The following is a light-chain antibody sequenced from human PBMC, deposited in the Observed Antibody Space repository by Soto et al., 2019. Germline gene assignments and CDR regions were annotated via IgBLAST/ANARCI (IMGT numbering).Light chain of an antibody. J-gene: IGKJ1*01. CDR3: QQSYSTPWT. CDR2: AAS. V-gene: IGKV1-39*01. Sequence: DIQMTQSPSSLSASVEDRVIITCRASQSISNHLNWYQQKPGKAPKLLIFAASSLQSGVPSRFSGSRSGPDFTLTISNLQPEDFATYFCQQSYSTPWTFGLGTKVDIK. CDR1: QSISNH.